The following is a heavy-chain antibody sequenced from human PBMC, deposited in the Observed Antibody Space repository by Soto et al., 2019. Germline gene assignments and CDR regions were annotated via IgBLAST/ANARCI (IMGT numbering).Heavy chain of an antibody. V-gene: IGHV1-2*04. D-gene: IGHD6-19*01. J-gene: IGHJ4*02. CDR3: ARSYSSGPRFDY. CDR2: INPNSGGT. Sequence: GASVKVSCKASGYTFTDDVIHWVRQAPGQRLEWMGWINPNSGGTNYAQKFQGWVTMTRDTSISTAYMELSRLRSDDTAVYYCARSYSSGPRFDYWGQGTLVTVSS. CDR1: GYTFTDDV.